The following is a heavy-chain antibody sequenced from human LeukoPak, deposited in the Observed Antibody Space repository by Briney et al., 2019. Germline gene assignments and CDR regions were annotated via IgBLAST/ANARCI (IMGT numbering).Heavy chain of an antibody. CDR2: INHSGST. D-gene: IGHD6-19*01. CDR3: ARGKGSGWTFDY. CDR1: GGSFSGYY. Sequence: ASETLSLTCAVYGGSFSGYYWTWIRQPPGKGLEWIGEINHSGSTNYNPSLKSRVTISVDTSKNQFSLKLSSVTAADTAVYYCARGKGSGWTFDYWGQGTLVTVSS. V-gene: IGHV4-34*01. J-gene: IGHJ4*02.